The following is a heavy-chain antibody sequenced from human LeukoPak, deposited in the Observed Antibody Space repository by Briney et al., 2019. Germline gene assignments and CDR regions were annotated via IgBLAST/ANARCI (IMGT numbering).Heavy chain of an antibody. D-gene: IGHD6-19*01. CDR1: GYTFTSYY. Sequence: ASVKVSCKASGYTFTSYYMHWVRQAPGQGLEWMGIINPSGGSTSYAQKFQGRVTMTRDTSTSTVYMELSSLRSEDTAVYYCARETKAVAGQYYFDYWGQGTLVTVSS. CDR3: ARETKAVAGQYYFDY. CDR2: INPSGGST. J-gene: IGHJ4*02. V-gene: IGHV1-46*01.